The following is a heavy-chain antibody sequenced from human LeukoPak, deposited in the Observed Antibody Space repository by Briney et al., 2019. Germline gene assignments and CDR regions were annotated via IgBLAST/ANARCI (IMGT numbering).Heavy chain of an antibody. CDR1: GGSISSYY. J-gene: IGHJ4*02. Sequence: SETLSLTCTVSGGSISSYYWSWIRQPAGKGLEWIGEINHSGSTNYNPSLKSRVTISVDTSKNQFSLKLSSVTAADTAVYYCARLVRYYCDSSGYYPSYYFDYWGQGTLVTVSS. CDR3: ARLVRYYCDSSGYYPSYYFDY. V-gene: IGHV4-34*01. CDR2: INHSGST. D-gene: IGHD3-22*01.